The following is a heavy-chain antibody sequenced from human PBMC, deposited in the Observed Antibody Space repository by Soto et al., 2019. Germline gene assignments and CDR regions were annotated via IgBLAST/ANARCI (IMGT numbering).Heavy chain of an antibody. Sequence: LVKVSCKASGYTFTSYGISWVRQAPGQGLEWMGWISAYNGNTNYAQKLQGRVTMTTDTSTSTAYMELRSLRSDDTAVYYCASGLEDNGDYVEAFNIWAQATMVTVSS. CDR2: ISAYNGNT. CDR3: ASGLEDNGDYVEAFNI. CDR1: GYTFTSYG. V-gene: IGHV1-18*04. D-gene: IGHD4-17*01. J-gene: IGHJ3*02.